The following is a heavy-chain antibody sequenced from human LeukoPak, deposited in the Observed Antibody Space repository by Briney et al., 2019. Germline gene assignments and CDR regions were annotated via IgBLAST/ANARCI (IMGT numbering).Heavy chain of an antibody. J-gene: IGHJ4*02. CDR3: ARVRGDSGYDPIDY. D-gene: IGHD5-12*01. CDR1: GGTFSSYA. Sequence: ASVKVSCKASGGTFSSYAISWVRQAPGQGLEWMGWMNPNSGNTGYAQKFQGRVTMTRNTSISTAYMELSSLRSEDTAVYYCARVRGDSGYDPIDYWGQGTLVTVSS. V-gene: IGHV1-8*02. CDR2: MNPNSGNT.